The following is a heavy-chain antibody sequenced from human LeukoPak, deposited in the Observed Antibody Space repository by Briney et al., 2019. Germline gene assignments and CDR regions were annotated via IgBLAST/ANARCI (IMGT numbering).Heavy chain of an antibody. J-gene: IGHJ4*02. Sequence: PSETLSLTCAVYGGSFSGYYWSWIRQPPGKGLEWIGEINHSGSTNYNPSLKSRVTISVDTSKNQFSLKLSSVTAADTAVYYCARGPPSGYYLPPLDYWGQGTLVTVSS. V-gene: IGHV4-34*01. CDR3: ARGPPSGYYLPPLDY. D-gene: IGHD3-22*01. CDR1: GGSFSGYY. CDR2: INHSGST.